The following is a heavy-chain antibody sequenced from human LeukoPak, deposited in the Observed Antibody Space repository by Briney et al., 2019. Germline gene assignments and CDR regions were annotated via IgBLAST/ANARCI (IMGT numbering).Heavy chain of an antibody. CDR3: ARDQCSGPNCQVALDY. D-gene: IGHD2-2*01. J-gene: IGHJ4*02. CDR1: GFTFSSFW. Sequence: GGSLRLSCAASGFTFSSFWMHWVRQAPGKGLGWVSRVKSDGRSATYADSVKGRFTISRDNAKNTLYLQMNSLRAEDTAVYYCARDQCSGPNCQVALDYWGQGTLVTVSS. V-gene: IGHV3-74*01. CDR2: VKSDGRSA.